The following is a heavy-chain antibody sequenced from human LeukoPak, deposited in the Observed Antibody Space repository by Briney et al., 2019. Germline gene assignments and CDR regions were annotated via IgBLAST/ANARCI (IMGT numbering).Heavy chain of an antibody. CDR3: ASIQKIDY. V-gene: IGHV3-23*01. CDR1: GFTFSSYA. CDR2: ISGSDGST. J-gene: IGHJ4*02. Sequence: PGGSLRRSCAASGFTFSSYAMSWVRQAPGKGLEWVSGISGSDGSTNYADSVKGRFTISRDNSKNTLYVQMNSLRAEDTAVYYCASIQKIDYWGQGTLVTVSS.